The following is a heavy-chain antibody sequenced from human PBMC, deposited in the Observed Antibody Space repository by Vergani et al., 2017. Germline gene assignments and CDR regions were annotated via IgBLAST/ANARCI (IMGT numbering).Heavy chain of an antibody. CDR1: GASINSTHYY. D-gene: IGHD3-9*01. CDR2: VYFSGAT. V-gene: IGHV4-39*02. CDR3: VRDYDIVPGYYSYYFDN. Sequence: QLLLQESGPGLVKPSETLSLTCTVSGASINSTHYYWGWIRQPPGKGPEWIGSVYFSGATYYNPSLKSRVTISADTSKNQFSLKLNSVTAADTAVYYCVRDYDIVPGYYSYYFDNWGQGILVTVSS. J-gene: IGHJ4*02.